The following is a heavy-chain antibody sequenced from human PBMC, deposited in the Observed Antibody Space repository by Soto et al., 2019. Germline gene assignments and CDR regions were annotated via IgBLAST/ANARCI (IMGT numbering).Heavy chain of an antibody. Sequence: QVQLVQSGAEVKKPGASVKVSCKASGYTFTSYGISWVRQAPGQGLEWMGWISAYNGNTNYAQKLQGRVTMTTDTSTSTAYMELRSLGSDDTAVYYCARVDTDIVVVVSATGLIDYWGQGPLVTVSS. CDR2: ISAYNGNT. CDR1: GYTFTSYG. CDR3: ARVDTDIVVVVSATGLIDY. J-gene: IGHJ4*02. D-gene: IGHD2-15*01. V-gene: IGHV1-18*01.